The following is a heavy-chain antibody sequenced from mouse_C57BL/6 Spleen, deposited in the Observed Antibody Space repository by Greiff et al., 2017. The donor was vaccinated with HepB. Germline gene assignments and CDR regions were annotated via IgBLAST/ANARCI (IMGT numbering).Heavy chain of an antibody. Sequence: EVQLVESGEGLVKPGGSLKLSCAASGFTFSSYAMSWVRQTPEKRLEWVAYISSGGDYIYYADTVKGRFTISRDNARNTLYLQMSSLKSEDTAMYYCTRDYGNYGGDYFDYWGQGTTLTVSS. V-gene: IGHV5-9-1*02. D-gene: IGHD2-1*01. CDR2: ISSGGDYI. J-gene: IGHJ2*01. CDR3: TRDYGNYGGDYFDY. CDR1: GFTFSSYA.